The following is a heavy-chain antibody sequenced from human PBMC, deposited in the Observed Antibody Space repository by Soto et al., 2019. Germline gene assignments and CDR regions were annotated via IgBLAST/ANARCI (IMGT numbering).Heavy chain of an antibody. D-gene: IGHD1-1*01. CDR1: GYTFTSYG. Sequence: QVHLVQSGAEVKKPGASVKVSCKASGYTFTSYGITWVRQAPGQGLEWMGWISAHNGNTDYAQKHQDRGIVTRETSTSTAYRELRSLRSDGTAVYYCARGRYGDYWGQGARVTVSS. CDR3: ARGRYGDY. CDR2: ISAHNGNT. V-gene: IGHV1-18*01. J-gene: IGHJ4*02.